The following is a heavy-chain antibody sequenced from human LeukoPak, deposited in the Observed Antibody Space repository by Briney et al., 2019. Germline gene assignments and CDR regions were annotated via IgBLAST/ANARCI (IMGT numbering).Heavy chain of an antibody. CDR2: IWYDGSNK. D-gene: IGHD2-2*01. V-gene: IGHV3-33*06. CDR3: AKDAVPAALGEYFYDF. J-gene: IGHJ4*02. CDR1: GFTFSSYG. Sequence: PRRSLGLSCAASGFTFSSYGMHWVRQAPGKGLEWVAGIWYDGSNKYYADSVKVRFTISRDNSKNTLYLQMNSLRDEDTAVYFCAKDAVPAALGEYFYDFWGQGARVTVSS.